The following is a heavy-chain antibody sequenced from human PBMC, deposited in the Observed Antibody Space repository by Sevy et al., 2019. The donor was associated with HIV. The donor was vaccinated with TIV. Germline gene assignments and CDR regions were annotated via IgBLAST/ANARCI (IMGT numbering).Heavy chain of an antibody. J-gene: IGHJ3*02. CDR2: IWYDGSNK. V-gene: IGHV3-33*01. Sequence: GGSLRLSCAASGFTFSSYGMHWVRQAPGKGLQWVAVIWYDGSNKYYADSVKGRFTISRVNSKNTLYLQMNSLRAEVTAVYYCVREKGVLDWGGDCYNDFFEIWGQRTMVTVSS. CDR3: VREKGVLDWGGDCYNDFFEI. CDR1: GFTFSSYG. D-gene: IGHD2-21*02.